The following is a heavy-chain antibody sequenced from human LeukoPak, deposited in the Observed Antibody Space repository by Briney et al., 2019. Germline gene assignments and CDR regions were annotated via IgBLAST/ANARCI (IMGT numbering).Heavy chain of an antibody. CDR2: INHSGST. CDR3: ARARWELSIFDY. Sequence: SETLSLTCAVYGGSFSGYYWSWIRQPPGKGLEWIGEINHSGSTNYNPSLKSRVTISVDTSKNQFSLKLSSVTAADTAVYYCARARWELSIFDYWGQETLVTVSS. V-gene: IGHV4-34*01. J-gene: IGHJ4*02. CDR1: GGSFSGYY. D-gene: IGHD1-26*01.